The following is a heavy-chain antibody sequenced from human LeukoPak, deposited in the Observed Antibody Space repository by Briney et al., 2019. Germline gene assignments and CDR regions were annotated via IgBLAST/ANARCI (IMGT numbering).Heavy chain of an antibody. CDR1: GYSFTSYW. V-gene: IGHV5-51*01. CDR2: IYPGDSET. Sequence: GESLKISCKGSGYSFTSYWIGWVRQMPGKGLEWMWIIYPGDSETRNSPSFQGQVTISADKSINTAYLQWSSLKASDTAMYYCARKMGCSGGSCHYFDYWGQGTLVTVSS. D-gene: IGHD2-15*01. CDR3: ARKMGCSGGSCHYFDY. J-gene: IGHJ4*02.